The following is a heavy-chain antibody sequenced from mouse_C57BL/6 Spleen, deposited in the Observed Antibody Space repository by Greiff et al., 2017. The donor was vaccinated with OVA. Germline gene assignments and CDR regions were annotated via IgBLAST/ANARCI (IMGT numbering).Heavy chain of an antibody. CDR3: AHDGDYGAMDN. J-gene: IGHJ4*01. D-gene: IGHD2-3*01. CDR1: GYTFTSYW. CDR2: INPSNGGT. Sequence: VQRVESGTELVKPGASVKLSCKASGYTFTSYWMHWVKQRPGQGLEWIGNINPSNGGTNYNEKFKSKATLTVDKSSSTAYMQLSSLTSEDSAVYYCAHDGDYGAMDNWGQGTSDTVSS. V-gene: IGHV1-53*01.